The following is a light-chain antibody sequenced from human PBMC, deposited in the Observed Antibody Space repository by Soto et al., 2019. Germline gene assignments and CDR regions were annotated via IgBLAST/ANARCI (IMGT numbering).Light chain of an antibody. J-gene: IGKJ2*01. CDR2: GAS. V-gene: IGKV3-20*01. CDR3: QEYGSLPGT. Sequence: ETVLTQSPGTLSLSPGERATLSFTASQSASSSYLAWYQQKPGQAPRLLVYGASSRATSIPDRFSGSGSATVFTLTISRLEPEALAVSYCQEYGSLPGTFGQGTKLEIK. CDR1: QSASSSY.